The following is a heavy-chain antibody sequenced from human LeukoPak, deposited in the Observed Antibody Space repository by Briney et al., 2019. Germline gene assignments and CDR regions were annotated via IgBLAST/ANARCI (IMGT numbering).Heavy chain of an antibody. V-gene: IGHV6-1*01. CDR2: TYYRSKWYN. J-gene: IGHJ4*02. Sequence: SQTLSLTCAISGDRVFSNSAAWNWIRQSPSRGLEWLGRTYYRSKWYNDYAVSVKSRITINPDTSKNQFSLKLSSVTAADTAVYYCARHLRNPIAARPGPVDYWGQGTLVTVSS. CDR3: ARHLRNPIAARPGPVDY. CDR1: GDRVFSNSAA. D-gene: IGHD6-6*01.